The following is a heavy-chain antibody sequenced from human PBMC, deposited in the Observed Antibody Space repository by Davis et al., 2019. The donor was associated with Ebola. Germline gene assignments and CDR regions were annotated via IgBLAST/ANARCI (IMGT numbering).Heavy chain of an antibody. J-gene: IGHJ5*02. Sequence: GESLKISCAASGFTFSSYTMNWVRQAPGKGLEWVSSISSSSSYIYYADSVKGRFTISRDNAKNSLYLQMNSLRAEDTAVYYCARDRDSSSWPTNWFDPWGQGTLVTVSS. CDR2: ISSSSSYI. V-gene: IGHV3-21*01. CDR1: GFTFSSYT. CDR3: ARDRDSSSWPTNWFDP. D-gene: IGHD6-13*01.